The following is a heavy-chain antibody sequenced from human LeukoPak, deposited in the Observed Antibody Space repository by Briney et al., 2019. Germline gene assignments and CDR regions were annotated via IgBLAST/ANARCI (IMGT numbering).Heavy chain of an antibody. CDR2: ITSSGNTT. CDR3: AKDFGGSDYDWYFDP. D-gene: IGHD1-26*01. CDR1: GFTFSFYA. J-gene: IGHJ2*01. V-gene: IGHV3-23*01. Sequence: GGSLRLSCAASGFTFSFYAMSWVRQAPGKGLEWVVGITSSGNTTYYADPVKGRFTISRDNSRNILYLQMNSLRAEDTAIYYCAKDFGGSDYDWYFDPWGRGTVVTVSS.